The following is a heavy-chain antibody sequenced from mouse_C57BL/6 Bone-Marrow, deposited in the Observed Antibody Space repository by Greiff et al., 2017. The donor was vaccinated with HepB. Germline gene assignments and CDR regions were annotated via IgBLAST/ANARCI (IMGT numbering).Heavy chain of an antibody. J-gene: IGHJ4*01. V-gene: IGHV14-3*01. D-gene: IGHD2-5*01. CDR3: ARGPTIVTTRAMDY. CDR2: IDPANGNT. Sequence: VQLQQSVAELVRPGASVKLSCTASGFNIKNTYMHWVKQRPEQGLEWIGRIDPANGNTKYAPKFQGKATITADPSANTAYLQLSRLTSEDTAIYYCARGPTIVTTRAMDYWGQGTSVTVSS. CDR1: GFNIKNTY.